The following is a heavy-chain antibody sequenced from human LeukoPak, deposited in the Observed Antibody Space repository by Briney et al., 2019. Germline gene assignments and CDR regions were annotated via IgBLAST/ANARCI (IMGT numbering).Heavy chain of an antibody. Sequence: PSETLSLTCTVSGGSISSYYWSWIRQPPGKGVEWIGYIYYSGSTNYNPSLKSRVTISVDTSKNQFSLKLSSVTAADTAVYYCARSGGSYDYWGQGTLVSVSS. D-gene: IGHD1-26*01. J-gene: IGHJ4*02. CDR2: IYYSGST. CDR1: GGSISSYY. CDR3: ARSGGSYDY. V-gene: IGHV4-59*01.